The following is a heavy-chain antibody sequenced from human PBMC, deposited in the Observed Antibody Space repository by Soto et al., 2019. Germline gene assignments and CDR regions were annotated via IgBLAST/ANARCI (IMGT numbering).Heavy chain of an antibody. J-gene: IGHJ6*03. CDR1: GFTFSSYS. D-gene: IGHD3-3*01. CDR3: AREALHYDFWSGSKADSYYYYYYYMDV. Sequence: GGSLRLSCAASGFTFSSYSMNWVRQAPGKGLEWVSYISSSSSTIYYADSVKGRFTISRDNAKNSLYLQMNSLRAEDTAGYYCAREALHYDFWSGSKADSYYYYYYYMDVWGKGTTVTVSS. CDR2: ISSSSSTI. V-gene: IGHV3-48*01.